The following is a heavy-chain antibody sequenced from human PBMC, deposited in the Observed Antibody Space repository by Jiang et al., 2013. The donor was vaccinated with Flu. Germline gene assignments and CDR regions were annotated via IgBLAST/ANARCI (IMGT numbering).Heavy chain of an antibody. D-gene: IGHD3-3*01. CDR3: ARGRYITIFGVVIRGERGYYYGMDV. CDR2: INPNSGNT. J-gene: IGHJ6*02. V-gene: IGHV1-8*01. Sequence: MGIINPNSGNTGYAQKFQGRVTMTRNTSISTAYMELSSLRSEDTAVYYCARGRYITIFGVVIRGERGYYYGMDVWGQGTTVTVSS.